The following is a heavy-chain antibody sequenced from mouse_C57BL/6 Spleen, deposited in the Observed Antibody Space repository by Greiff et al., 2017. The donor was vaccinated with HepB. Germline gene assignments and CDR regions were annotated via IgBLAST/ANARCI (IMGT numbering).Heavy chain of an antibody. Sequence: QVQLQQSGAELVKPGASVKISCKASGFAFSSYWMNWVKQRPGKGLEWVGKICPGGGDTNYNGKFKGKATMTADKATSTAYLQLSSLTSEDTAVYYCARLGYYFDYWGQGTTLTVSS. J-gene: IGHJ2*01. CDR2: ICPGGGDT. V-gene: IGHV1-80*01. CDR3: ARLGYYFDY. D-gene: IGHD3-3*01. CDR1: GFAFSSYW.